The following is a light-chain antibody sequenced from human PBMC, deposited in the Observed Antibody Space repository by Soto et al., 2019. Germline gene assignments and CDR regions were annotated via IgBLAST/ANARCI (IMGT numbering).Light chain of an antibody. CDR3: CSYAGSSTHV. CDR2: EGS. V-gene: IGLV2-23*01. CDR1: SSDVGSYNL. J-gene: IGLJ1*01. Sequence: QSMLTQPASVSGSPGQSITISCTGTSSDVGSYNLVSWYQQHPGKAPKLMIYEGSKRPSGVSNRFSGSKSGNTASLTISGLQAEDEADYYCCSYAGSSTHVFGPGTKVTVL.